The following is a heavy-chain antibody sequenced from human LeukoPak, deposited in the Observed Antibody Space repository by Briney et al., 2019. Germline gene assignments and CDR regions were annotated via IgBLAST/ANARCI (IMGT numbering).Heavy chain of an antibody. J-gene: IGHJ6*03. D-gene: IGHD1-26*01. CDR1: GGSISSGGYY. Sequence: PSETLSLTCTVSGGSISSGGYYWSWIRQHPGKGLEWIGYIYYSGSTYYNPSLKSRVTISVDTSKNQFSLKLSSVTAADTAVYYCARAEGSGSYPGYYMDVWGKGTTVTVSS. CDR2: IYYSGST. CDR3: ARAEGSGSYPGYYMDV. V-gene: IGHV4-31*03.